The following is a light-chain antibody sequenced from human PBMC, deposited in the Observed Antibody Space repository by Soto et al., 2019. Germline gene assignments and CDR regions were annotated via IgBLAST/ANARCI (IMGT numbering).Light chain of an antibody. CDR3: CSYAGSSTLV. V-gene: IGLV2-23*01. CDR2: EGS. CDR1: SSDVGNYNL. J-gene: IGLJ1*01. Sequence: QSALTQPASVSGSPGQSITISCTGTSSDVGNYNLVSWYQQHPGKAPKLMIYEGSKRPSGVSNRFSGSKSGNTASLTISGLQAEDEADYYCCSYAGSSTLVFGTGTKV.